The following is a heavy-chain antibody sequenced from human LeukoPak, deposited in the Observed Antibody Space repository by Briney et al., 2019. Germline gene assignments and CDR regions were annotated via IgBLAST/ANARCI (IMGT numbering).Heavy chain of an antibody. CDR3: AGDLRQQDAFDI. D-gene: IGHD1/OR15-1a*01. J-gene: IGHJ3*02. CDR1: VDSISSYY. CDR2: IYYSGRT. V-gene: IGHV4-59*01. Sequence: PSETLSLTCSVSVDSISSYYWRWVRQPPGKGVEWIGYIYYSGRTNYNPSLKSRVTISVDTSKNQFALELSSVTAADTAGYYCAGDLRQQDAFDIWGQGPRVTVSS.